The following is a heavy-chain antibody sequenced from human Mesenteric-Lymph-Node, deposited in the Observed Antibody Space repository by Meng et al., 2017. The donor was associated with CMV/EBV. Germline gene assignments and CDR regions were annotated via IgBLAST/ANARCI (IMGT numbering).Heavy chain of an antibody. CDR1: GGTFSSYA. Sequence: SVKVSCKASGGTFSSYAISWVRQAPGQGLEWMGGIIPILGIANYAQKFQGRVTITADKSTSTAYMELSSLRSEDTAVYYCAREMDIVVVPAAPPGYWGQGTLVTVSS. D-gene: IGHD2-2*03. V-gene: IGHV1-69*10. CDR3: AREMDIVVVPAAPPGY. CDR2: IIPILGIA. J-gene: IGHJ4*02.